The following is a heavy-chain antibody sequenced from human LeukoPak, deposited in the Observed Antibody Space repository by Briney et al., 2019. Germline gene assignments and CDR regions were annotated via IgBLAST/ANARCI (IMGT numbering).Heavy chain of an antibody. V-gene: IGHV3-23*01. CDR2: ISGSGGST. CDR3: ATAMGATRTLDYFDY. Sequence: GGSLRLSCEVSGFTFSSYAMTWVRQAPGKGLEWVSVISGSGGSTYYADSVKGRFTISRDNSKNTLYLQMNSLRAEATALYYCATAMGATRTLDYFDYWGQGTLVTVSS. J-gene: IGHJ4*02. CDR1: GFTFSSYA. D-gene: IGHD1-26*01.